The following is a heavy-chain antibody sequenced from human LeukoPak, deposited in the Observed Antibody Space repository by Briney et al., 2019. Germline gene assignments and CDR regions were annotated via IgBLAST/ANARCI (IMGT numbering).Heavy chain of an antibody. CDR1: GSSFTSYW. Sequence: GESLQISCQGSGSSFTSYWIGWVRQMPGKGLEWMGIIYPGDSDTRYSPSFQGQVTISADKSISTASLQWSSLKASDTAMYYWARRSGSSWYGWDAFDIWGQGTMVTVSS. CDR2: IYPGDSDT. D-gene: IGHD6-13*01. V-gene: IGHV5-51*01. CDR3: ARRSGSSWYGWDAFDI. J-gene: IGHJ3*02.